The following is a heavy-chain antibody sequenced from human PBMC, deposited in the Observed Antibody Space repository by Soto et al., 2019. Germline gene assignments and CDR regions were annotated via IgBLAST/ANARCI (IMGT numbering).Heavy chain of an antibody. V-gene: IGHV3-7*02. D-gene: IGHD3-10*01. CDR2: IKQVGSEK. J-gene: IGHJ6*02. CDR1: GFTFSSYW. CDR3: AKVPDIWFGESNYYYGMDV. Sequence: PGGSLRLSCAASGFTFSSYWMSWVRQAPGKGLEWVANIKQVGSEKYYVDSVKGRFTISRDNAKNSLYLQMNSLRAEDTAVYYCAKVPDIWFGESNYYYGMDVWGQGTTVTVSS.